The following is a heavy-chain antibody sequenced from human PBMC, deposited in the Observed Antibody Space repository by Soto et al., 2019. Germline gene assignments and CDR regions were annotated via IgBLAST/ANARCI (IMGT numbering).Heavy chain of an antibody. J-gene: IGHJ4*02. Sequence: QVQLVESGGALVKPGGSLRLSCAASGFAFSDYYMSWIRQAPGKGLEWVSYISSSGSTIYYTDSVKGRFTISRDNAKNSLYLQINSLRAEDTAVYYSARDLVVAGYSAYGGVWGQGTLVTVSS. D-gene: IGHD5-12*01. CDR1: GFAFSDYY. CDR3: ARDLVVAGYSAYGGV. CDR2: ISSSGSTI. V-gene: IGHV3-11*01.